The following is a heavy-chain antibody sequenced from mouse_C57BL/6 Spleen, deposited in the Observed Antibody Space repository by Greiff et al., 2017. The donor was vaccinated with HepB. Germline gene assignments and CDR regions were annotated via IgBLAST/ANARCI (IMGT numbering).Heavy chain of an antibody. CDR3: AREGYYGSSFAY. J-gene: IGHJ3*01. CDR2: IYPGSGNT. V-gene: IGHV1-76*01. D-gene: IGHD1-1*01. Sequence: QVQLKESGAELVRPGASVKLSCKASGYTFTDYYINWVKQRPGQGLEWIARIYPGSGNTYYNEKFKGKATLTAEKSSSTAYMQLSSLTSEDSAVYFCAREGYYGSSFAYWGQGTLVTVSA. CDR1: GYTFTDYY.